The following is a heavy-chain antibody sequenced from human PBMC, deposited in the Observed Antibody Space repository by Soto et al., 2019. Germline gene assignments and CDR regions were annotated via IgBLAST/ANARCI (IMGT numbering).Heavy chain of an antibody. J-gene: IGHJ4*02. CDR3: ARADSSTTFDY. Sequence: PSETLSLTCTVSGGSISSGGYYWSWIRQHPGKGLEWIGYIYYSGSTYYNPSLKSRVTISVDTSKNQFSLKLSAVTAADTAVYYCARADSSTTFDYWGQGXLVTVYS. CDR1: GGSISSGGYY. V-gene: IGHV4-31*03. D-gene: IGHD6-13*01. CDR2: IYYSGST.